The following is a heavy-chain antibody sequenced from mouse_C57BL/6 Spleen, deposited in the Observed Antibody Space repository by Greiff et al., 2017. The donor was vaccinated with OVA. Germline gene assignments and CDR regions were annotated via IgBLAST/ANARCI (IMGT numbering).Heavy chain of an antibody. J-gene: IGHJ1*03. D-gene: IGHD2-2*01. Sequence: QVQLQQPGAEVVKPGASVKMSCKASGYTFTSYWITWVKQRPGQGLEWIGDIHPGSGSTNCNEKFKSKATLTVDTSSTIVYMQLSSLTSEDSAVYYCARKGYYGYFDVWGTGTTVTVSS. CDR3: ARKGYYGYFDV. CDR2: IHPGSGST. CDR1: GYTFTSYW. V-gene: IGHV1-55*01.